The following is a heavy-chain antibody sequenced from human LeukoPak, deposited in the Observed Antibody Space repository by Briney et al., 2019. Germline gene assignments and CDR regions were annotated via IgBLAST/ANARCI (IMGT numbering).Heavy chain of an antibody. CDR3: ARKWEHARYWYFDL. CDR2: MRSDGRDT. D-gene: IGHD1-26*01. V-gene: IGHV3-74*01. J-gene: IGHJ2*01. Sequence: GGSLRLSCAVCGFTFSETWMHWVRQAPGEGVVWVSRMRSDGRDTIYADSVKGRFNIYRENAKNTLYLQMGSLRAEDMAVYYCARKWEHARYWYFDLWGRGTLVTVSS. CDR1: GFTFSETW.